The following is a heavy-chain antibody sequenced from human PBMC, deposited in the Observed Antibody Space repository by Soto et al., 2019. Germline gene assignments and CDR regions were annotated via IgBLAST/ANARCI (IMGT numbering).Heavy chain of an antibody. Sequence: QVQLVQSGAEVKKPGASVKVSCKASGYTFTRNGISWVRQAPGQGREWMGGCNTYNGDRNYAQKLQGRVTMTTDTSMSTAYMELRSLRSDDTAVYYCARALGSSGLDWFDPWGQGTLVTVSS. CDR3: ARALGSSGLDWFDP. D-gene: IGHD6-19*01. CDR2: CNTYNGDR. J-gene: IGHJ5*02. V-gene: IGHV1-18*01. CDR1: GYTFTRNG.